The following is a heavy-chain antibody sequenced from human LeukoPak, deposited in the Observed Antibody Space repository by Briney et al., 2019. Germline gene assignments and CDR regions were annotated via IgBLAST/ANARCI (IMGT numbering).Heavy chain of an antibody. D-gene: IGHD2-2*01. CDR1: GGTFSSYA. CDR2: IIPIFGTA. V-gene: IGHV1-69*13. J-gene: IGHJ5*02. Sequence: ASVKVSCKASGGTFSSYAISWVRQAPGQGLEWMGGIIPIFGTANYAQKFQGRVTITADESTSTAYMELSSLRAEDTAVYYCASLVVVYNWFDPWGQGTLVTVSS. CDR3: ASLVVVYNWFDP.